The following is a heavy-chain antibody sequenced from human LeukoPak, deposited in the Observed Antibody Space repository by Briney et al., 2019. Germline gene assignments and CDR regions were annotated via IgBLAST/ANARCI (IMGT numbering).Heavy chain of an antibody. CDR3: AKDRYSSGWYNDY. J-gene: IGHJ4*02. D-gene: IGHD6-19*01. V-gene: IGHV3-30*18. Sequence: QTGGSLRLSCAASGSTFSSYGMHWVRQAPGKGLEWVAVISYYGSNKYYADSVKGRFTISRDNSKNTLYLQMNSLRAEDTAVYYCAKDRYSSGWYNDYWGQGTLVTVSS. CDR2: ISYYGSNK. CDR1: GSTFSSYG.